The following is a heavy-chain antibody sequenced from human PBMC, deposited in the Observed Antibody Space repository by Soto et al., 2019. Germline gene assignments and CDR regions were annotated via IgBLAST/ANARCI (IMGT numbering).Heavy chain of an antibody. V-gene: IGHV3-9*01. J-gene: IGHJ3*02. Sequence: EVQLVESGGGLVQPGRSLRLSCAASGFTFDDNAMHWVRQAPGKGLEWVSGIRWNSGSIGYADSVKGRFTISRDNAKNSLYLQMNSLRAEDTALYYCAKDYNVDIVATIQGVNAFDIWGQGTMVTGSS. CDR3: AKDYNVDIVATIQGVNAFDI. D-gene: IGHD5-12*01. CDR2: IRWNSGSI. CDR1: GFTFDDNA.